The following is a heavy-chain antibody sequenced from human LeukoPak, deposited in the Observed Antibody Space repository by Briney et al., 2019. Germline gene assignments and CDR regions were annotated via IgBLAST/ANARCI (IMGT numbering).Heavy chain of an antibody. CDR1: GDSVSSNSAA. CDR2: TYYRSPRYN. CDR3: ARELGAIDH. D-gene: IGHD3-16*01. J-gene: IGHJ4*02. Sequence: SQTLSLTCAISGDSVSSNSAAWNWIRQSPSRGLAWLGRTYYRSPRYNEYGVSVKTRLTISTDTSKNQFSLQLNSVTPEDTAAYYCARELGAIDHWGQGNLVTVSS. V-gene: IGHV6-1*01.